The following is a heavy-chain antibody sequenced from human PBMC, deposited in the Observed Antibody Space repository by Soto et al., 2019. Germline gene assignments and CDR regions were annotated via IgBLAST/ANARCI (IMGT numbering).Heavy chain of an antibody. CDR1: GFTFSSYA. J-gene: IGHJ4*02. CDR2: ISGSGGST. Sequence: PGGSLRLSCAASGFTFSSYAMSWVRQAPGKGLEWVSAISGSGGSTYYADSVKGRFTISRDNSKNTLYLQMNSLRAEDTAVYYCAKVFTSGPKPIPYQLSSGYSYWGQGTLVTVSS. V-gene: IGHV3-23*01. D-gene: IGHD3-22*01. CDR3: AKVFTSGPKPIPYQLSSGYSY.